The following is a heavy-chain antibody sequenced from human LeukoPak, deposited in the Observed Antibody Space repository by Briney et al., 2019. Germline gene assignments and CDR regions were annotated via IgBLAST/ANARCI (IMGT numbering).Heavy chain of an antibody. CDR3: ARDNPRTTTYSSGSSFDF. V-gene: IGHV4/OR15-8*02. J-gene: IGHJ4*02. Sequence: PSETLSLTCAVSGGSISSSNWWIWLRQPPGKGLEWIGEIYHSGRGNTNYNPSLKSRATISIDNAKNQFSLKLRSVTAADTAVYFCARDNPRTTTYSSGSSFDFWGQGTLVTVPS. D-gene: IGHD6-19*01. CDR1: GGSISSSNW. CDR2: IYHSGRGNT.